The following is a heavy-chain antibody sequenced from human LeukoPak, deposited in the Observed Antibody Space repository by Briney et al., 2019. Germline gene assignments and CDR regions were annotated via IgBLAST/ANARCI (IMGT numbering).Heavy chain of an antibody. CDR1: GGSFSGYY. CDR2: TNHSGST. CDR3: ARGGSIFGVVMKFDY. D-gene: IGHD3-3*01. J-gene: IGHJ4*02. Sequence: SETLSLTCAVYGGSFSGYYWSWIRQPPGKGLEWIGETNHSGSTNYNPSLKSRVTISVDTSKNQFSLKLSSVTAADTAVYYCARGGSIFGVVMKFDYWGQGTLVTVSS. V-gene: IGHV4-34*01.